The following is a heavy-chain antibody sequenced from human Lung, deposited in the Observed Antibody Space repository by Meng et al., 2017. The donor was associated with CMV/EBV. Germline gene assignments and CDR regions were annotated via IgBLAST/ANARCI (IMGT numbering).Heavy chain of an antibody. CDR2: IKSKSDAGTT. CDR3: TTWGIVTTPAAFTSSPERCYFDY. Sequence: ESXKISXAASGFTFTNSWMSWVRQAPGKGLEWVVRIKSKSDAGTTDYAAPVKCRFTILRDDSKNTLDLQMNSLQTEDTAVSYCTTWGIVTTPAAFTSSPERCYFDYWGQGXLVTVSS. CDR1: GFTFTNSW. D-gene: IGHD2-2*01. V-gene: IGHV3-15*01. J-gene: IGHJ4*02.